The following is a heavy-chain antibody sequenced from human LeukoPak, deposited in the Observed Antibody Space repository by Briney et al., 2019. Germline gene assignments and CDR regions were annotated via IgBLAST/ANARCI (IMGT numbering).Heavy chain of an antibody. CDR2: IYYSGTT. V-gene: IGHV4-39*07. CDR1: GGSISSSSRY. Sequence: SETLSLTCTLSGGSISSSSRYWGWIRQPPGKGLEWIGSIYYSGTTYYNPSLKSRVTISVDTSKNQFSLRLSSMTAADTAMYYCATTTIRLGYWGQGTLVTVSS. J-gene: IGHJ4*02. CDR3: ATTTIRLGY. D-gene: IGHD1-26*01.